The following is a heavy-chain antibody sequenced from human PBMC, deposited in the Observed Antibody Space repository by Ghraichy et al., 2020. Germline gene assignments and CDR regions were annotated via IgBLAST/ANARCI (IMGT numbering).Heavy chain of an antibody. Sequence: SQTLSLTCAVYGGSFSGYYWSWIRQPPGKGLEWIGEINHSGSTNYNPSLKSRVTISVDTSKNQFSLKLSSVTAADTAVYYCARTYYDFWSGYYTQGNINFDYWGQGTLVTVSS. V-gene: IGHV4-34*01. CDR2: INHSGST. J-gene: IGHJ4*02. D-gene: IGHD3-3*01. CDR1: GGSFSGYY. CDR3: ARTYYDFWSGYYTQGNINFDY.